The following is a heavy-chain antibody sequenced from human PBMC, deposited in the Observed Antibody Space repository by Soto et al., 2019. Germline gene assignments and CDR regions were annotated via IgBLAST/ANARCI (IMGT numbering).Heavy chain of an antibody. CDR3: ARDAGAMTEQQLVTHFDY. CDR1: GYTFTGYY. J-gene: IGHJ4*02. V-gene: IGHV1-2*04. CDR2: INPNSGGT. D-gene: IGHD6-13*01. Sequence: ASVKVSCKASGYTFTGYYMHWVRQAPGQGLEWMGWINPNSGGTNYAQKFQGWVTMTRDTSISTAYMELSRLRSDDTAVYYCARDAGAMTEQQLVTHFDYWGQGTLVTVSS.